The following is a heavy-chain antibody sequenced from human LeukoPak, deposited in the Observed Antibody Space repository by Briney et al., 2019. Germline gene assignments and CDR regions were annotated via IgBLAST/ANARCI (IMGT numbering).Heavy chain of an antibody. CDR2: ISSSSSTI. CDR1: GFSFSSHS. D-gene: IGHD3-10*02. CDR3: AELGITMIGGV. J-gene: IGHJ6*04. V-gene: IGHV3-48*04. Sequence: PGGSLRLSCVASGFSFSSHSMNWVRQAPGKGLEWVSYISSSSSTIYYADSVKGRFTISRDNAKNSLYLQMNSLRAEDTAVYYCAELGITMIGGVWGKGTTVTISS.